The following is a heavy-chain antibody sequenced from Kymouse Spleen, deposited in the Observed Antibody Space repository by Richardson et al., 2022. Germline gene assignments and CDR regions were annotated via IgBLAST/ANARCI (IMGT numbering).Heavy chain of an antibody. CDR1: GGSFSGYY. Sequence: QVQLQQWGAGLLKPSETLSLTCAVYGGSFSGYYWSWIRQPPGKGLEWIGEINHSGSTNYNPSLKSRVTISVDTSKNQFSLKLSSVTAADTAVYYCAAVTTFDYWGQGTLVTVSS. D-gene: IGHD4-17*01. CDR2: INHSGST. CDR3: AAVTTFDY. J-gene: IGHJ4*02. V-gene: IGHV4-34*01.